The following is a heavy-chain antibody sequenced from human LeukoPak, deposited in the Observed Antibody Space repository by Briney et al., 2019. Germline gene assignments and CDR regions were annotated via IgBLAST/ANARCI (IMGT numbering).Heavy chain of an antibody. J-gene: IGHJ3*01. CDR2: ISYDGSNK. Sequence: GGSLRLSCAASGFTFSSYGMHWVRQAPGKGLEWVAVISYDGSNKYYADSVKGRFTISRDNSKDTVYLQMNSLRVEDTAVYYCAKDRSCTGSSCNVGSWGQGTMVTVSS. D-gene: IGHD2-2*01. V-gene: IGHV3-30*18. CDR1: GFTFSSYG. CDR3: AKDRSCTGSSCNVGS.